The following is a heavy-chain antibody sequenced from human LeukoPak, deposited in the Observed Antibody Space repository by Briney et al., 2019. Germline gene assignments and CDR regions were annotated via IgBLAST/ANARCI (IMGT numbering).Heavy chain of an antibody. V-gene: IGHV3-48*03. CDR2: ISSSGSTI. J-gene: IGHJ4*02. CDR1: GFTFSSYE. CDR3: ARRGYCSSTSCSNTGYYFDF. Sequence: GGSLRLSCAASGFTFSSYEMNWVRQAPGKGLEWVSYISSSGSTIYYADSVKGRFTISRDNAKNSLYLQMNSLRAEDTAVYYCARRGYCSSTSCSNTGYYFDFWGQGTLVTVSS. D-gene: IGHD2-2*01.